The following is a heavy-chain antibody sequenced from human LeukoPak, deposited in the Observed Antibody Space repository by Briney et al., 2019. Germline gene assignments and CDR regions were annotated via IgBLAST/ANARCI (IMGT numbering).Heavy chain of an antibody. J-gene: IGHJ4*02. V-gene: IGHV1-8*03. CDR2: MNPNSGTT. CDR1: GYTFTSYD. Sequence: ASVKVSCKASGYTFTSYDINWVRQASGQGLEWLGWMNPNSGTTGYAQKFQGRVTITRNTSISTAYMELSSLRSEDTAVYYCARDKGTSYLSSFDYWGQGTLVTVSS. CDR3: ARDKGTSYLSSFDY. D-gene: IGHD6-6*01.